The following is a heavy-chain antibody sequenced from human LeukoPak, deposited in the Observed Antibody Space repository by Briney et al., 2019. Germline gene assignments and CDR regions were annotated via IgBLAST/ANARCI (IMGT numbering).Heavy chain of an antibody. CDR2: ISYDGSNK. V-gene: IGHV3-30*18. Sequence: GGSLRLSCAASGFTFSSYGMHWVRQAPGKGLEWVAVISYDGSNKYYADSVKGRFTISRDNSKNTLYLQMNSLRAEDTAVYYCAKDLGTPQTLFDYWGQGTLVTVSS. CDR1: GFTFSSYG. CDR3: AKDLGTPQTLFDY. J-gene: IGHJ4*02.